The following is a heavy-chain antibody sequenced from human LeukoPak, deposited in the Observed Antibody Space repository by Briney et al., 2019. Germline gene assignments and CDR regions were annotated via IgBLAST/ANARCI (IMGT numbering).Heavy chain of an antibody. J-gene: IGHJ4*02. D-gene: IGHD6-19*01. CDR3: ARALPPYSSGWYARGTTNAAPFDY. Sequence: PSETLSLTCTVSGGSISSYYWSWIRQPPGKGLEWIGYIYYSGSTNYNPSLKSRVTISVDTSKNQFSLKLSSVTAADTAVYYCARALPPYSSGWYARGTTNAAPFDYWGQGTLVTVSS. V-gene: IGHV4-59*01. CDR2: IYYSGST. CDR1: GGSISSYY.